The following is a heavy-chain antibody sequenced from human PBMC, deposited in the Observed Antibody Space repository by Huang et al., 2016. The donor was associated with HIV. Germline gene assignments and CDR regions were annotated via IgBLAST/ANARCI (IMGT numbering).Heavy chain of an antibody. V-gene: IGHV1-69*01. Sequence: QVQLVQSGADMKKPGSSVKVSCKASGGTFSSYGISWARQAPGQGLEWMGRITPIVGTANYAQKFQGRVTITADESTSTAYMELSSLRSEDTAVYYCARVMDTVMVGVYFDYWGQGTLVTVSS. D-gene: IGHD5-18*01. CDR3: ARVMDTVMVGVYFDY. J-gene: IGHJ4*02. CDR2: ITPIVGTA. CDR1: GGTFSSYG.